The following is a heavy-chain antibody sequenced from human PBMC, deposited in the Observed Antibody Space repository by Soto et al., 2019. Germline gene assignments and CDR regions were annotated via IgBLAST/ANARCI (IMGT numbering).Heavy chain of an antibody. CDR3: ARVSATIFGVARPLLAFDI. CDR2: IYYSGST. V-gene: IGHV4-59*01. D-gene: IGHD3-3*01. CDR1: GGSISSYY. Sequence: SETLSLPCTVSGGSISSYYWSWIRQPPGKGLEWIGYIYYSGSTNYNPSLKSRVTISVDTSKNQFSLKLSSVTAADTAVYYCARVSATIFGVARPLLAFDIWGQGTMVTVSS. J-gene: IGHJ3*02.